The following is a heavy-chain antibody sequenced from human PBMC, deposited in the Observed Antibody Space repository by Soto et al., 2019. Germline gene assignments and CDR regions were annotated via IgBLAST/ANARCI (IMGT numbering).Heavy chain of an antibody. V-gene: IGHV4-30-4*01. D-gene: IGHD4-17*01. J-gene: IGHJ3*02. CDR1: GGSVSGGDYY. CDR3: ARAKGPYGANAFDI. Sequence: VLLQESGPGLVKPSQTLSLSCTVSGGSVSGGDYYWSWIRQAPGKGLQWLGYIFNTGDSYYSPSLKGRSTIAGDTSRNQCSLNLRSVSAADTAIYYWARAKGPYGANAFDIWGQGTMVTVSS. CDR2: IFNTGDS.